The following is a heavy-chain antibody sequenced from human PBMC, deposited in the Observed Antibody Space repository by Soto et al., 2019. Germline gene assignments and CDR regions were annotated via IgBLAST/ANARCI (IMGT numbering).Heavy chain of an antibody. CDR2: INAGNGNT. CDR1: GYTFTNYA. Sequence: GASVKVSCKASGYTFTNYAMHWVRQAPGQRLEWMGWINAGNGNTKYSQKFQGRVTITRDTSASTAYMELSSLRSEDTAVYYCASRQAVAGTNYYYYGMAVWGQGTTVTVSS. V-gene: IGHV1-3*01. J-gene: IGHJ6*02. CDR3: ASRQAVAGTNYYYYGMAV. D-gene: IGHD6-19*01.